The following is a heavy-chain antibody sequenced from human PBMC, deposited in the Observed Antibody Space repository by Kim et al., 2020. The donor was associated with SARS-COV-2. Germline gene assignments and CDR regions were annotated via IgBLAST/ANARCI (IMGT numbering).Heavy chain of an antibody. V-gene: IGHV1-3*01. D-gene: IGHD3-22*01. CDR2: INAGNGNT. CDR1: GYTFTSYA. Sequence: ASVKVSCKASGYTFTSYAMHWVRQAPGQRLEWMGWINAGNGNTKYSQKFQGRVTITRDTSASTAYMELSSLRSEDTAVYYCARVLSDSSGYYHGVSSDAFDIWGQGTMVTVSS. CDR3: ARVLSDSSGYYHGVSSDAFDI. J-gene: IGHJ3*02.